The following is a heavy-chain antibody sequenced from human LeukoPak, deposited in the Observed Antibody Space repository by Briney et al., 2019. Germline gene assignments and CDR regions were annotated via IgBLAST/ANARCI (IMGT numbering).Heavy chain of an antibody. D-gene: IGHD6-19*01. Sequence: PGGSLRLSCAASGFTFSRYVMHWVRQAPGKGLEWVAVISSDGIYTYYADSVKGRFTISRDNSKNTLYLQMNSLRVEDTAVYYCARGIAVRLDAFDIWGQGTMVTVSS. CDR3: ARGIAVRLDAFDI. CDR1: GFTFSRYV. J-gene: IGHJ3*02. V-gene: IGHV3-30*14. CDR2: ISSDGIYT.